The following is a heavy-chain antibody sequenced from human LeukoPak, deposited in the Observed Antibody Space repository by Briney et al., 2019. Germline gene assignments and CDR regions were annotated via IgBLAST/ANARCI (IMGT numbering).Heavy chain of an antibody. CDR3: AKDGSLLYYYDSSGYYFDY. V-gene: IGHV3-33*06. D-gene: IGHD3-22*01. J-gene: IGHJ4*02. CDR1: GFTFSSYG. CDR2: IWYDGSNK. Sequence: GGSLRLSCAASGFTFSSYGMHWVRQAPGKGLEWVAVIWYDGSNKYYADSVKGRFTISRDNSKNTLYLQMNSLRAEDTAVYYCAKDGSLLYYYDSSGYYFDYWGQGTLVIVSS.